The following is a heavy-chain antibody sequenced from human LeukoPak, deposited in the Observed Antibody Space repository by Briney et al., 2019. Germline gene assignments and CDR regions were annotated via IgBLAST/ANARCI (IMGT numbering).Heavy chain of an antibody. Sequence: PSETLSLTCTVSGYSISSGYYWGWIRQPPGKGLEWIGTIYHSGITYYNPSLKSRVTMSVDTSKNQFSLQLSAATAADTAVYYSARVVPKYSSGWSDYWGQGTLVTVSS. CDR1: GYSISSGYY. V-gene: IGHV4-38-2*02. J-gene: IGHJ4*02. CDR2: IYHSGIT. CDR3: ARVVPKYSSGWSDY. D-gene: IGHD6-19*01.